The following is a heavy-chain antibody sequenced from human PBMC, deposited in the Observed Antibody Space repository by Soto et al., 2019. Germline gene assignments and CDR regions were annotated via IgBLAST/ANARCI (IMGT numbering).Heavy chain of an antibody. V-gene: IGHV4-59*12. CDR2: IYYSGST. CDR1: GGCSGSDY. J-gene: IGHJ6*02. Sequence: PCGTLALSCAVSGGCSGSDYWTWVGQPPGKELEWIGYIYYSGSTNYNPSLKSRVTISVDTSKNQFSLQLRPVTAADTAVYYCVRAPPLFSVVNGYHQYLLAVWTQRSTVPFSS. D-gene: IGHD2-15*01. CDR3: VRAPPLFSVVNGYHQYLLAV.